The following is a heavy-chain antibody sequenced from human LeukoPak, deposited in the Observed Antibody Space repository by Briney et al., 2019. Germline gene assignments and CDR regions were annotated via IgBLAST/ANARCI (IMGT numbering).Heavy chain of an antibody. Sequence: SETLSLTCAVSGGSISSSNWWRWVRQPPGEGLEWIGEIYHSGSTNYNPSLKSRVTISVDKSKYQFSLKLSSVTAADTAVYYCARGGVTMVRGPQPYYYGMDVWGKGTTVTVSS. J-gene: IGHJ6*04. CDR3: ARGGVTMVRGPQPYYYGMDV. CDR1: GGSISSSNW. CDR2: IYHSGST. D-gene: IGHD3-10*01. V-gene: IGHV4-4*02.